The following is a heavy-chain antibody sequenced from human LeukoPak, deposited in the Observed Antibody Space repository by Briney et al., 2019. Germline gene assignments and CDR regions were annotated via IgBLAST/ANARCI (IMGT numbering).Heavy chain of an antibody. CDR1: GDTINPYH. CDR3: ARDESSRDDSGGYHY. D-gene: IGHD3-22*01. V-gene: IGHV4-4*07. J-gene: IGHJ4*02. CDR2: VHMSGST. Sequence: PSETLSLTCTVSGDTINPYHWTWIRQTAGKGLEWIRRVHMSGSTNYNPSLWSRVAISMDNSKNQFSLKVNSVTAADTGVYYCARDESSRDDSGGYHYWGQGTLVTVSS.